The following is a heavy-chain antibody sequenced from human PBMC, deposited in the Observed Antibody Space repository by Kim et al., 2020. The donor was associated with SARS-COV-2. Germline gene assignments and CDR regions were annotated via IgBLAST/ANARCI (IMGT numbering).Heavy chain of an antibody. CDR1: GFTFSSYA. J-gene: IGHJ4*02. CDR2: ISGSGGST. CDR3: AKRDGSSGWYGSREENYFDY. V-gene: IGHV3-23*01. Sequence: GGSLRLSCAASGFTFSSYAMSWVRQAPGKGLEWASAISGSGGSTYYADSVKGRFTISRDNSKNTLYLQMNSLRAEDTTVYYCAKRDGSSGWYGSREENYFDYWGQGTLVTVSS. D-gene: IGHD6-19*01.